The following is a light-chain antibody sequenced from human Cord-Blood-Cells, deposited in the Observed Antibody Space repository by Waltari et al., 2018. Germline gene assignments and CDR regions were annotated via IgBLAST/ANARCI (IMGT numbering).Light chain of an antibody. CDR3: QQRSNWPPYT. CDR2: DAS. V-gene: IGKV3-11*01. J-gene: IGKJ2*01. CDR1: QSVSSY. Sequence: EIVLTQSPATLSLSPGERATLPCRASQSVSSYLAWYQQKPGQSPRRLIYDASNRATGIPARFSGSGSWTDFTLTSSSLEPEDFAVYYCQQRSNWPPYTFGQGAKLEIK.